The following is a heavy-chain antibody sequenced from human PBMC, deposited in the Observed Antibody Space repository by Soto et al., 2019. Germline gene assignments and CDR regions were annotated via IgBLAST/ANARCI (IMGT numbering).Heavy chain of an antibody. D-gene: IGHD2-15*01. CDR1: GLSFSSNS. Sequence: EVQLVESGGGLVKPGGSLRLSCAVSGLSFSSNSMNWVRQAPGKGLEWVSSISSSGSYIYYSDSVKGRFTISRDNAKNSLYLQMSSLRAEDTALYYSARELRCSGGSCFSDNYYYYGMDVWGQGTAVTVSS. CDR2: ISSSGSYI. V-gene: IGHV3-21*01. J-gene: IGHJ6*02. CDR3: ARELRCSGGSCFSDNYYYYGMDV.